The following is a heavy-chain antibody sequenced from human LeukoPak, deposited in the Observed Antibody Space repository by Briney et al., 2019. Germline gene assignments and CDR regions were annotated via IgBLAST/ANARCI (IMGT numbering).Heavy chain of an antibody. CDR1: GFTFSSYA. Sequence: PGGSLRLSCAASGFTFSSYAMSWVRQAPGKGLGWVSAISGSGGSTYYADSVKGRFTISRDNSKNTLYLQMNSLRAEDTAVYYCAKVPAKYCSSTSCYAGDYWGQGTLVTVSS. D-gene: IGHD2-2*01. V-gene: IGHV3-23*01. CDR2: ISGSGGST. CDR3: AKVPAKYCSSTSCYAGDY. J-gene: IGHJ4*02.